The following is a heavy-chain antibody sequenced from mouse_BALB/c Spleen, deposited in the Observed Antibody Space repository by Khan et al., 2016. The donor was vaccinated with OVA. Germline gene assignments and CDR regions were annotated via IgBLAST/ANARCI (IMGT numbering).Heavy chain of an antibody. CDR1: GYTFTNYG. J-gene: IGHJ1*01. Sequence: QIQLVQSGPELKKPGETVKISCKASGYTFTNYGMNWVKQAPGKGLKWMGWINTYTGEPTYADDFKGRFAFSLETSASTAYLQINNLKNEDTAKYFCARRKPDWYFDLWGAGTTVTVSS. V-gene: IGHV9-3-1*01. CDR2: INTYTGEP. CDR3: ARRKPDWYFDL.